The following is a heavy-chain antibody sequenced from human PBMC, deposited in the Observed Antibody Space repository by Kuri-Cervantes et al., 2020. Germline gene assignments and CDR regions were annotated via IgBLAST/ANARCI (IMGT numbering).Heavy chain of an antibody. J-gene: IGHJ4*02. V-gene: IGHV3-20*04. Sequence: ETLSLTCTVSGGSISSYYWSWIRQPPGKGLEWVSGINWNGGSTGYADSVKGRFTISRDNAKNSLYLQMNSLRAEDTAVYYCARWDYAGYWGQGTLVTVSS. CDR3: ARWDYAGY. CDR2: INWNGGST. CDR1: GGSISSYY. D-gene: IGHD4-17*01.